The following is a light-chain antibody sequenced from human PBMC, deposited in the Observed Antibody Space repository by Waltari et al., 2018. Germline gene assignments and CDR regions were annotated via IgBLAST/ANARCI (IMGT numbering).Light chain of an antibody. CDR1: SSDVGRYNY. V-gene: IGLV2-11*01. CDR2: DVN. Sequence: QSALTQSRSVSGSPGQSVTISCTGTSSDVGRYNYVSWFQQYPGKAPKLMIYDVNKRPSGVPDRVSGPKAGNTASLTISGLQAEDEADYFCCSYAGRYTFVFGTGTTVTVL. J-gene: IGLJ1*01. CDR3: CSYAGRYTFV.